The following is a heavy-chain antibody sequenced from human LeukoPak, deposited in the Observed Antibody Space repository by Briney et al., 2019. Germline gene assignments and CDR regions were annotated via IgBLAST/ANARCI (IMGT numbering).Heavy chain of an antibody. CDR3: ARGYSYGCTDY. D-gene: IGHD5-18*01. V-gene: IGHV1-46*01. Sequence: ASVKVSCKASGYTFTSCYMHWVRQAPGQGREWMGIINPSGGSTSYAQKFQGRVTMTRDMSTSTVYMELSSLRSEDTAVYYCARGYSYGCTDYWGQGTLVTVSA. CDR1: GYTFTSCY. CDR2: INPSGGST. J-gene: IGHJ4*02.